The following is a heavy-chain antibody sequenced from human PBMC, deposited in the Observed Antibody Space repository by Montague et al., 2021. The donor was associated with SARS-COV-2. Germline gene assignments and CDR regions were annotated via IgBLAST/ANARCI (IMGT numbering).Heavy chain of an antibody. CDR3: ARFTTSGFDF. Sequence: SETLSLTCTVSGDSISSCYWSWIRQPPGKGLEWIGYIYYTGSTNSWPHLNSRISMSVDTFRNEISLKLSSVTAADTALYYCARFTTSGFDFWGQGTLVTVSS. V-gene: IGHV4-59*01. CDR2: IYYTGST. D-gene: IGHD2-2*01. J-gene: IGHJ4*02. CDR1: GDSISSCY.